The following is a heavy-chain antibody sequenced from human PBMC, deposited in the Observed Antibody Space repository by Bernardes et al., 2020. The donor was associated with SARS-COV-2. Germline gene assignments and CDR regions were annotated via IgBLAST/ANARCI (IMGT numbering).Heavy chain of an antibody. CDR3: ARGGGSSSSRGGSLLVDH. J-gene: IGHJ4*02. CDR2: INWSSSSI. D-gene: IGHD6-13*01. V-gene: IGHV3-20*04. Sequence: GGSLRLSCAASGFRFADYGMSWVRQAPGKGLEWVSGINWSSSSIGYADSVKGRFTVSRDNAKNSLYLQMNSLRVEDTALYYCARGGGSSSSRGGSLLVDHWGQGTLVTVSS. CDR1: GFRFADYG.